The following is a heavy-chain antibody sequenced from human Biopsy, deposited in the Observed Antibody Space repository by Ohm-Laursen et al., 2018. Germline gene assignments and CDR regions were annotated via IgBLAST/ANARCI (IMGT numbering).Heavy chain of an antibody. CDR2: ISETSSHI. D-gene: IGHD6-6*01. V-gene: IGHV3-21*01. CDR1: GFSVSSYD. Sequence: SLRLSCAASGFSVSSYDMNWVRQAPGKGLEWTSYISETSSHIYDADSVRGRITVARDNAKNSLYLQLNSLRAEDTAVYYCARDSSRRAREGGMDVWGQGTTVTVSS. CDR3: ARDSSRRAREGGMDV. J-gene: IGHJ6*02.